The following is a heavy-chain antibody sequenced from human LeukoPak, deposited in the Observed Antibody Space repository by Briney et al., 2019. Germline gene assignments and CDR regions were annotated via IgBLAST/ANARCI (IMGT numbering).Heavy chain of an antibody. V-gene: IGHV3-23*01. CDR3: ARGIQLWSHYYYYGMDV. Sequence: GGSLRLSCTASGFTFSSYTMSWVRQAPGKGLKWVSTITTGGPNTYYADSVKGRFTISRDNSKNTLYLQMNSLRAEDTAVYYCARGIQLWSHYYYYGMDVWGQGTTVTVSS. D-gene: IGHD5-18*01. CDR1: GFTFSSYT. J-gene: IGHJ6*02. CDR2: ITTGGPNT.